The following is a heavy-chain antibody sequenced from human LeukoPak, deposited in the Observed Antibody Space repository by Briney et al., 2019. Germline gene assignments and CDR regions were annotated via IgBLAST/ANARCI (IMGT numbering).Heavy chain of an antibody. D-gene: IGHD3-16*01. J-gene: IGHJ3*02. Sequence: PGGSLRLSCAASGFTFSSYAVHWVRQAPGKGLEYVSAISSNGGSTYYANSVKGRFTISRDNSKNTLYLQMGSLRTEDMAVYYCARVGDFSVAAFDIWGQGTMVTVSS. CDR2: ISSNGGST. V-gene: IGHV3-64*01. CDR1: GFTFSSYA. CDR3: ARVGDFSVAAFDI.